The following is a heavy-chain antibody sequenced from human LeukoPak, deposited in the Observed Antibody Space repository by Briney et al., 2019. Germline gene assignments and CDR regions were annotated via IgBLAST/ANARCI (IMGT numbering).Heavy chain of an antibody. CDR2: IIPIFGTA. CDR1: GYTFTSYG. V-gene: IGHV1-69*13. Sequence: SVKVSCKASGYTFTSYGISWVRQAPGQGLEWMGGIIPIFGTANYAQKFQGRVTITADESTSTAYMELSSLRSEDTAVYYCARESQFEVAATSTPGYYYYYYGMDVWGQGTTVTVSS. D-gene: IGHD2-15*01. J-gene: IGHJ6*02. CDR3: ARESQFEVAATSTPGYYYYYYGMDV.